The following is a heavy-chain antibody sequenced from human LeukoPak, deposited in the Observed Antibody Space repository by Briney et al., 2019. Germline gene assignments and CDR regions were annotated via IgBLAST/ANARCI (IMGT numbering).Heavy chain of an antibody. CDR1: GFTFSSYA. J-gene: IGHJ6*02. V-gene: IGHV3-23*01. Sequence: GGSLRLSCAASGFTFSSYAMSWVRQAPGKGLEWVSALSGSGDNAHYADSVKGRFTISRDNSKNTLYLQMNSLRAEDTAVYYCARDHAAAAGGSDYYYYYGMDVWGQGTTVTVSS. CDR3: ARDHAAAAGGSDYYYYYGMDV. D-gene: IGHD6-13*01. CDR2: LSGSGDNA.